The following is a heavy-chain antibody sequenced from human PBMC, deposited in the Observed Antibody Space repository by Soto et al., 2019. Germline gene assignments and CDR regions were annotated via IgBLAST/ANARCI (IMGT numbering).Heavy chain of an antibody. Sequence: QVQLVQSGAEVKKPGASVRVSCKASGYTFTNSGINWVRQAPGQGLEWMGWISTYNGNTNYAQKVQGRVTMTTDTSTSTGYMELKSLSSDDTAVYYCAGADAGGPEYFQHWGQGTLVTVSS. V-gene: IGHV1-18*01. D-gene: IGHD2-8*02. J-gene: IGHJ1*01. CDR2: ISTYNGNT. CDR1: GYTFTNSG. CDR3: AGADAGGPEYFQH.